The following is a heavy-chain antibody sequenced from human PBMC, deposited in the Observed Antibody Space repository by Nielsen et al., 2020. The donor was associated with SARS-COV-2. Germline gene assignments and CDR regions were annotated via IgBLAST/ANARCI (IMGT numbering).Heavy chain of an antibody. CDR2: INADGSST. CDR1: GFTFSNYW. J-gene: IGHJ3*01. V-gene: IGHV3-74*01. Sequence: GGSLRLSCAASGFTFSNYWMHWVRHVPGKGLVWVSRINADGSSTSYADYVKGRLTISRDNAKNTLYLQMNSLRAEDTAVYYCASASAHVWGQGTMVTVSS. D-gene: IGHD3-16*01. CDR3: ASASAHV.